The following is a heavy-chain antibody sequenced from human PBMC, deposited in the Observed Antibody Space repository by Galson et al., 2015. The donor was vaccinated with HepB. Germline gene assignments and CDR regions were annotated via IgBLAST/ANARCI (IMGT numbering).Heavy chain of an antibody. Sequence: SVKVSCKASGGTFSSYAISWVRQAPGQGLEWMGGIIPIFGTANYAQKFQGRVTITADESTSTAYMELSSLRSEDTAVYYCARAPRYDILTGYPRGAFDIWGQGTMVTVSS. V-gene: IGHV1-69*13. D-gene: IGHD3-9*01. J-gene: IGHJ3*02. CDR3: ARAPRYDILTGYPRGAFDI. CDR1: GGTFSSYA. CDR2: IIPIFGTA.